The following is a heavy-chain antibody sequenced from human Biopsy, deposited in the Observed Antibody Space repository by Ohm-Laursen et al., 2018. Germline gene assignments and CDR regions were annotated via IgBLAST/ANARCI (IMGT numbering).Heavy chain of an antibody. CDR2: INTNSDDT. D-gene: IGHD3/OR15-3a*01. Sequence: LVKVSCKPSGYTFTPYYIHWMRQAPGQGLEWMGWINTNSDDTNYAQKFQGRVTMTRDTSINAAYMELSRLRSDDTAVYYCARDQMIFLGWDGLAVWGQGTTVVVSS. CDR3: ARDQMIFLGWDGLAV. V-gene: IGHV1-2*02. J-gene: IGHJ6*02. CDR1: GYTFTPYY.